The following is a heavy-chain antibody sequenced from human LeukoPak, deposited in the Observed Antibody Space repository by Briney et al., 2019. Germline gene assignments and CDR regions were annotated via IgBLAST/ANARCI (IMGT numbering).Heavy chain of an antibody. D-gene: IGHD6-13*01. J-gene: IGHJ4*02. CDR2: ISSSSSYI. V-gene: IGHV3-21*01. CDR3: ARDLTGSLGSSWYYFDY. CDR1: GFTFSSYS. Sequence: PGGSLRLSCAASGFTFSSYSMNWVRQAPGKGLEWVSSISSSSSYIYYADSVKGRFTISRDNAKNSLYLQMNSLRAEDTAVYYCARDLTGSLGSSWYYFDYWGQGTLVTVSS.